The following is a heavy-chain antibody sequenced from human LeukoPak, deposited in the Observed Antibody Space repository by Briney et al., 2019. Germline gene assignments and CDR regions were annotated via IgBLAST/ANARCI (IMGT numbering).Heavy chain of an antibody. CDR1: GYTCTSYD. Sequence: GASVKVSCKASGYTCTSYDINWVRQATGQGLEWVGWMNPNSGNTGYAQKFQGRVTMTRNTSISTAYMELSSLRSEDTAVYYCARGLPYDIVVVPAANDYWGQGTLVTVSS. CDR3: ARGLPYDIVVVPAANDY. CDR2: MNPNSGNT. D-gene: IGHD2-2*01. V-gene: IGHV1-8*01. J-gene: IGHJ4*02.